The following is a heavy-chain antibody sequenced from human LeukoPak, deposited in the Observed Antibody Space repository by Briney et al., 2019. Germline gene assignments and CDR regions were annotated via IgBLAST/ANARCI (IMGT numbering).Heavy chain of an antibody. V-gene: IGHV1-8*03. Sequence: ASVKVSCKASGYTFTSYDINWVRQATGQGLEWMGWMNPNSGNTGYAQKFQGRVTITRNTSISTAYMELGSLRSEDTAVYYCAGGSDHRYYYYMDVWGKGTTVTVSS. CDR1: GYTFTSYD. J-gene: IGHJ6*03. CDR3: AGGSDHRYYYYMDV. CDR2: MNPNSGNT.